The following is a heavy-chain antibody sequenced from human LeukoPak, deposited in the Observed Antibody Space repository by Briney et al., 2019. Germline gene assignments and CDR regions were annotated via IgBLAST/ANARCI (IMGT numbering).Heavy chain of an antibody. CDR3: ARGRDSGSPYDAFDI. V-gene: IGHV1-2*02. J-gene: IGHJ3*02. CDR2: INPNSSGT. CDR1: GYTFTVYY. Sequence: GASVRVSCKASGYTFTVYYMNWVRQAPGQGGEWMGWINPNSSGTNYAQKFQGRVTMTRDTSISTAYMELSRLRSDDTAVYYCARGRDSGSPYDAFDIWGQGTMVAVSS. D-gene: IGHD1-26*01.